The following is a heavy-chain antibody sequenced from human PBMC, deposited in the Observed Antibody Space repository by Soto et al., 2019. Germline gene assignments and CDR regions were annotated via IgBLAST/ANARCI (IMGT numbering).Heavy chain of an antibody. J-gene: IGHJ4*02. D-gene: IGHD6-13*01. Sequence: HVQLVQSGAEVKKPGSSVKVSCKASGYTVTSYGISRVRQPPGPGLEWMGWISAYNGNTNYAQKLQGRVTITTDTSTSTAYMELRSLRSDDTAVYYCARDGAAAGPFDYWGQGTLVTVSS. V-gene: IGHV1-18*01. CDR3: ARDGAAAGPFDY. CDR1: GYTVTSYG. CDR2: ISAYNGNT.